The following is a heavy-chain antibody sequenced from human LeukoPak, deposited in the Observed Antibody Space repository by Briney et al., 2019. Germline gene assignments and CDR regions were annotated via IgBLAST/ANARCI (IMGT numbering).Heavy chain of an antibody. V-gene: IGHV3-11*01. CDR2: ISSSGSTI. CDR1: GFTFSDYY. D-gene: IGHD2-21*01. J-gene: IGHJ3*02. CDR3: AKDGGFGHIVVVIAISDAFDI. Sequence: GGSLRLSCAASGFTFSDYYMSWIRQAPGKGLEWVSYISSSGSTIYYADSVKGRFTISRDNAKNSLYLQMNSLRAEDTAVYYCAKDGGFGHIVVVIAISDAFDIWGQGTMVTVSS.